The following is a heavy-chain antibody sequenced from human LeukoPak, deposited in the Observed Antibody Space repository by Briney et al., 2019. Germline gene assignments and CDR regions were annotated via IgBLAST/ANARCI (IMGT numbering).Heavy chain of an antibody. CDR1: GFTFSDYY. D-gene: IGHD2-2*01. V-gene: IGHV3-11*04. CDR3: AAEMGDCSSTSCYAVDY. CDR2: ISSSGSTI. Sequence: GGSLRLSCAASGFTFSDYYMSWIRQAPGKGLEWVSYISSSGSTIYYADSVKGRFTISRDNAKNSLYLQMNSLRAEDTAVYYCAAEMGDCSSTSCYAVDYWGQGTLVTVSS. J-gene: IGHJ4*02.